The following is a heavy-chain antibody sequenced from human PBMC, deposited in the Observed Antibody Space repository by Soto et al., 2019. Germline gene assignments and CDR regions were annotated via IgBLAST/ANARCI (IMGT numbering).Heavy chain of an antibody. Sequence: PGESLKISCHRSGYTFSNFWIGWVRQLPGKGLEWMGIIYPGDHETRYSPSFHGKVTISADKSINTAYLQWNSLEASDTAFYFCARSPRSSPYFEYWGQGALVTVSS. CDR3: ARSPRSSPYFEY. J-gene: IGHJ4*02. D-gene: IGHD6-13*01. CDR2: IYPGDHET. V-gene: IGHV5-51*01. CDR1: GYTFSNFW.